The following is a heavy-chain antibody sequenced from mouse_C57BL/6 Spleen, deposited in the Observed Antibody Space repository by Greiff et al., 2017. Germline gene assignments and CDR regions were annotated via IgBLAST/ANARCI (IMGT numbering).Heavy chain of an antibody. D-gene: IGHD1-1*01. V-gene: IGHV1-15*01. Sequence: QVQLQQSGAELVRPGASVTLSCKASGYTFTDYEMHWVKQTPVHGLEWIGAIDPETGGTAYNQKFKGKAILTADKSSSTAYMGLRSLTSEDSAVYYCTRWGDGRGYFDVWGKGTTVTVSS. CDR1: GYTFTDYE. CDR2: IDPETGGT. CDR3: TRWGDGRGYFDV. J-gene: IGHJ1*03.